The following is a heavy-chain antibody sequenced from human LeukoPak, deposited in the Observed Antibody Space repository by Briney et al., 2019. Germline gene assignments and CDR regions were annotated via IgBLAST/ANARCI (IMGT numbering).Heavy chain of an antibody. J-gene: IGHJ4*02. V-gene: IGHV3-48*03. Sequence: GGSLRLSCAASGFTFSSHEINWVRQAPGKGLEWVSYISSSGSTIYYADSVKGRFTISRDNAKNSLYLQMNSLRAEDTAVYYCARRGVSFDYWGKGPLVPVSS. CDR2: ISSSGSTI. CDR3: ARRGVSFDY. CDR1: GFTFSSHE. D-gene: IGHD2-8*01.